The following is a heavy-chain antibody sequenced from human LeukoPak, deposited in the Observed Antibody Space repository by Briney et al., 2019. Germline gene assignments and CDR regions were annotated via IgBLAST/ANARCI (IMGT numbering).Heavy chain of an antibody. J-gene: IGHJ4*02. CDR3: ARAKLWGGDFDY. Sequence: ASVKVSCKASGYTFTGYYMHWVRQAPGQGLEWMGWINPNSGGTNYAQKFQGWVTMTRDTSISTAYMELSRLRCDDTAVYYCARAKLWGGDFDYWGQETLVTVSS. D-gene: IGHD7-27*01. CDR1: GYTFTGYY. V-gene: IGHV1-2*04. CDR2: INPNSGGT.